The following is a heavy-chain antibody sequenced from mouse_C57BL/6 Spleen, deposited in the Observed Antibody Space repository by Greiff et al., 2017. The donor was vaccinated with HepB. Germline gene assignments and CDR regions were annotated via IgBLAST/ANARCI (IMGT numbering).Heavy chain of an antibody. Sequence: VQLQQSGPELVKPGASVKISCKASGYTFTDYYMNWVKQSHGKSLEWIGDINPNNGGTSYNQKFKGKATLTVDKSSSTAYMELRSLTSEDSAVYYCARGGGYYGSFAYWGQGTLVTVSA. CDR3: ARGGGYYGSFAY. CDR1: GYTFTDYY. J-gene: IGHJ3*01. CDR2: INPNNGGT. D-gene: IGHD1-1*01. V-gene: IGHV1-26*01.